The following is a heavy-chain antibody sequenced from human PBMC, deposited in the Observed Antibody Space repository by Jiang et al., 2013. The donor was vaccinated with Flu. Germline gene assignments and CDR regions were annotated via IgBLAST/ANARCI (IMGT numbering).Heavy chain of an antibody. CDR1: GGSISSYY. Sequence: SLTCTVSGGSISSYYWSWIRQPPGKGLEWIGYIYYSGSTNYNPSLKSRVTISVDKSKNQFSLKLSSVTAADTAVYYCARGPAVALIGWFDPWGQGTLVTVSS. V-gene: IGHV4-59*12. CDR3: ARGPAVALIGWFDP. CDR2: IYYSGST. D-gene: IGHD6-19*01. J-gene: IGHJ5*02.